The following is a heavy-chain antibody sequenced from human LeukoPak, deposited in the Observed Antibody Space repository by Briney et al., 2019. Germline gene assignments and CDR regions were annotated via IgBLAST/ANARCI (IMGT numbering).Heavy chain of an antibody. V-gene: IGHV1-46*01. CDR2: INPSGGST. CDR3: ARASRIAARRGYYYYYMDV. J-gene: IGHJ6*03. Sequence: ASVKVSCKASGYTFTSYYMHWVRQAPGQGLEWMGIINPSGGSTSYAQKFQGRVTMTRDTSTSTVYMELSSLRSEDTAVYYCARASRIAARRGYYYYYMDVWGKGTTVTASS. CDR1: GYTFTSYY. D-gene: IGHD6-6*01.